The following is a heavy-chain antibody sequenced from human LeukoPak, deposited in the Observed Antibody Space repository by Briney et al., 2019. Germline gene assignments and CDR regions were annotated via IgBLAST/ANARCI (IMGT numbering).Heavy chain of an antibody. CDR2: IIPIFGTA. CDR3: AKDGLWFGELPLYNWFDP. V-gene: IGHV1-69*06. J-gene: IGHJ5*02. CDR1: GGTFSSYA. D-gene: IGHD3-10*01. Sequence: GASVKVSCKASGGTFSSYAISWVRQAPGQGLEWMGGIIPIFGTANYAQKFQGRVTITADKSTSTAYMELSSLRSEDTAVYYCAKDGLWFGELPLYNWFDPWGQGTLVTVSS.